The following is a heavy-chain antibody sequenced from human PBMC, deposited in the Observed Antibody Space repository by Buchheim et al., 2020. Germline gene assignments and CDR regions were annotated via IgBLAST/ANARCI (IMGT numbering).Heavy chain of an antibody. Sequence: EVQLLESGGDSVQPGGSLRLSCAASGFTFSTYAVTWVRQAPGKGLEWVSTVSGNGGNTDYADSVKGRFTISRDNSNNTLYLQMNSLRVEDTALYYCAKHKVGNWYQHPLDYWGQGTL. CDR2: VSGNGGNT. CDR1: GFTFSTYA. J-gene: IGHJ4*02. D-gene: IGHD6-13*01. V-gene: IGHV3-23*01. CDR3: AKHKVGNWYQHPLDY.